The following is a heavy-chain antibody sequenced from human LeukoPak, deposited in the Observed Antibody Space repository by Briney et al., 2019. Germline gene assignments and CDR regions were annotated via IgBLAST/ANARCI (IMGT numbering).Heavy chain of an antibody. CDR1: GFTVSTTY. CDR2: ISNSGGNT. CDR3: ARGTGIARPDY. Sequence: GGSLRLSCAASGFTVSTTYINWVRQAPGKGLEWVSAISNSGGNTYYADSLKGRFTISRDNSNNTLYLQMYGLRAEDTAVYYCARGTGIARPDYWGQGTLVTVSS. J-gene: IGHJ4*02. D-gene: IGHD6-6*01. V-gene: IGHV3-23*01.